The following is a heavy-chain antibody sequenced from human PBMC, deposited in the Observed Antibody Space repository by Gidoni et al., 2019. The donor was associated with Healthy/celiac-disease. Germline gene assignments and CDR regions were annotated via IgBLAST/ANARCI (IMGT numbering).Heavy chain of an antibody. CDR3: ARSPQLRFLEWSRYYFDY. J-gene: IGHJ4*02. CDR1: GFTFSRYA. D-gene: IGHD3-3*01. CDR2: ISSNGGST. V-gene: IGHV3-64*01. Sequence: EVQLLESGGGLVQPGGSLRLSCAASGFTFSRYAMHWVRQAPGKGLEYVSAISSNGGSTYYANSVKGRFTISRDNSKNTLYLQMGSLRAEDMAVYYCARSPQLRFLEWSRYYFDYWGQGTLVTVSS.